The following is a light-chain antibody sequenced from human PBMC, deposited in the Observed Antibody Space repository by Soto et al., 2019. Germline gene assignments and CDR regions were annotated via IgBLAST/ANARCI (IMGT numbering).Light chain of an antibody. J-gene: IGKJ1*01. CDR2: AAS. CDR3: QQYHLWPSWT. CDR1: QSISSY. V-gene: IGKV1-39*01. Sequence: DIQMTQYPSSLSASVGDRVTITCRASQSISSYLNLYQQKPGKAPKLLIYAASSLQSVVPSRFSGSGSGTDFTLTISSLQSEDFAVYFCQQYHLWPSWTFGQGTKVDIK.